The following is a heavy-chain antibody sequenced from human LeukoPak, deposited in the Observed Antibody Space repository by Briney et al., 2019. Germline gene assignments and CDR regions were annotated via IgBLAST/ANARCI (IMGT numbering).Heavy chain of an antibody. CDR2: ISAYNGNT. V-gene: IGHV1-18*01. J-gene: IGHJ4*02. CDR3: ARVRSPLRYFDWLGGFYFDY. Sequence: ASVKVSCKASGYTFTSYGISWVRQAPGQGLEWMGWISAYNGNTNYAQKLQGRVTMTTDTPTSTAYMELRSLRSDDTAVYYCARVRSPLRYFDWLGGFYFDYWGQGTLVTVSS. CDR1: GYTFTSYG. D-gene: IGHD3-9*01.